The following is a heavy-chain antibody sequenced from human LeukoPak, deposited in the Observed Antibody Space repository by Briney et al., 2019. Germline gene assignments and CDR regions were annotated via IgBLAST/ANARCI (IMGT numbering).Heavy chain of an antibody. Sequence: QPGGSLRLSCAASGFTFSSYAMSWVRQAPGKGLEWVSVISGSGGSTYSAESVKGRFTISRDNSKNTLYLQMNSLRAEDTAVYYCAKNLLGSESFSWYFDLWGRGTLVTVSS. CDR1: GFTFSSYA. J-gene: IGHJ2*01. V-gene: IGHV3-23*01. CDR3: AKNLLGSESFSWYFDL. CDR2: ISGSGGST. D-gene: IGHD1-26*01.